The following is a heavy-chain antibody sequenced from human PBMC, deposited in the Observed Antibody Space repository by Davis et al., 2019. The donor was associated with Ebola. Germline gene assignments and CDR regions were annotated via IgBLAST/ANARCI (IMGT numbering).Heavy chain of an antibody. J-gene: IGHJ4*02. D-gene: IGHD5-18*01. CDR1: GYTLTELS. CDR2: ISYDGSNK. Sequence: SCKVSGYTLTELSMHWVRQAPGKGLEWVAVISYDGSNKYYADSVKGRFTISRDNSKNTLYLQMNSLRAEDTAVYYCAKDPARGYSYGYVGYWGQGTLVTVSS. V-gene: IGHV3-30*18. CDR3: AKDPARGYSYGYVGY.